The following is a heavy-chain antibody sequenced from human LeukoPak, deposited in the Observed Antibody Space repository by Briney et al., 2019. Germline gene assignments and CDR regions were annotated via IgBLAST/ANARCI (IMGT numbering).Heavy chain of an antibody. D-gene: IGHD2/OR15-2a*01. CDR2: ITYSNRTI. Sequence: GGSLRVSCAASGFTFTSYTMNWVRQAPGKGLEWVSYITYSNRTIYYADSVKGRFTMSRDNAENSLYLQMNSLRAEDTAVYYCARNFDSWGQGTLVTVSS. CDR3: ARNFDS. CDR1: GFTFTSYT. J-gene: IGHJ4*02. V-gene: IGHV3-48*01.